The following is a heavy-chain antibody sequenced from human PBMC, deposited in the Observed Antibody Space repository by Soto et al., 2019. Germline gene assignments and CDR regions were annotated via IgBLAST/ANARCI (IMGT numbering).Heavy chain of an antibody. CDR2: ISGSGGSA. J-gene: IGHJ5*02. CDR3: AKDPYSGVLVPVAIGFDP. CDR1: GXTFSNYA. D-gene: IGHD2-2*01. Sequence: LRLSFAASGXTFSNYAMTWVRQGPGKGLEWVSAISGSGGSAYYADSVKGRFTISRDNSKNTLYLQMNSLRADDSGVYYCAKDPYSGVLVPVAIGFDPWGPGTLVTVSS. V-gene: IGHV3-23*01.